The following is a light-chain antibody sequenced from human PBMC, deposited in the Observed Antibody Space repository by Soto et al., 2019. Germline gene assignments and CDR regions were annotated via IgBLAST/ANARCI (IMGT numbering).Light chain of an antibody. V-gene: IGLV2-14*01. Sequence: QSALTQPASVSGSPGQSITISCTGTSSDVGGYNYVSWYQQHPGKAPKVMIYDVNNRPSGVSNRFSGSKSGNTASLTISGLQAEDEADYYCSSYKTSNTLYVFGTGTKLTVL. CDR1: SSDVGGYNY. CDR2: DVN. J-gene: IGLJ1*01. CDR3: SSYKTSNTLYV.